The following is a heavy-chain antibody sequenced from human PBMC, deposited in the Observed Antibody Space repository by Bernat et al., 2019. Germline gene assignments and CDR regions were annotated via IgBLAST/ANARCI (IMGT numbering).Heavy chain of an antibody. CDR2: IKQDGSEK. CDR3: ARPNQDGDYGGVYFDY. J-gene: IGHJ4*02. Sequence: EVQLVESGGGLVQPGGSLRLSCAASGFTFSSYWMTWVRQAPEKGLEWVAIIKQDGSEKYYVDSVKGRFTISRDNAKNSLYLQMNSLRAEDTAVYYCARPNQDGDYGGVYFDYWGQGALVTVSP. V-gene: IGHV3-7*01. D-gene: IGHD4-17*01. CDR1: GFTFSSYW.